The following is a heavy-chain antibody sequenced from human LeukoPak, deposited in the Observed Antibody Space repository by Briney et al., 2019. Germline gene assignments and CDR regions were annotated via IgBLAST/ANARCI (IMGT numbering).Heavy chain of an antibody. CDR3: ARGPRREYSSSWVPPNPEGWFDP. CDR1: GGSFSGYY. D-gene: IGHD6-6*01. J-gene: IGHJ5*02. CDR2: INHSGST. V-gene: IGHV4-34*01. Sequence: KASETLSLNCAVYGGSFSGYYWSWIRQPPGKGLEWIGEINHSGSTNYNPSLKSRVTISVDTSKNQFSLKLSSVTAADTAVYYCARGPRREYSSSWVPPNPEGWFDPWGQGTLVTVSS.